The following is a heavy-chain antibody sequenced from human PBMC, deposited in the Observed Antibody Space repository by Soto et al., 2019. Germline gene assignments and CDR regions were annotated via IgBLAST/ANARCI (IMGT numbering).Heavy chain of an antibody. V-gene: IGHV4-4*02. CDR3: AHRPIVGAAI. CDR1: GGSINNSNW. CDR2: IYHSGST. Sequence: QVQLQESGPGLVKPSGTLSLTCGVFGGSINNSNWWTWVRQPPGKGLEWIGEIYHSGSTNYNSSLMSRVTISLDKVNNQFSLKLTSVTAADTAVYYCAHRPIVGAAIWGQGTLVTVSS. D-gene: IGHD1-26*01. J-gene: IGHJ4*02.